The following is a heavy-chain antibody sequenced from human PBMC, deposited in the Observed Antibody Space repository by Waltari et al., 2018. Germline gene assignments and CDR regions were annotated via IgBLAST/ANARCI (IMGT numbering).Heavy chain of an antibody. CDR2: IWYDGSNK. CDR1: GFTFSSYG. Sequence: QVQLVESGGGVVQPGRSLRLSCAASGFTFSSYGMHWVRQAPGKGRGWVAVIWYDGSNKYYADPVKGRFTISRENSKNTLYLQMNSLRAEDTAVYYCARDQGELRGGNYYYYGMDVWGQGTTVTVSS. J-gene: IGHJ6*02. D-gene: IGHD1-26*01. V-gene: IGHV3-33*01. CDR3: ARDQGELRGGNYYYYGMDV.